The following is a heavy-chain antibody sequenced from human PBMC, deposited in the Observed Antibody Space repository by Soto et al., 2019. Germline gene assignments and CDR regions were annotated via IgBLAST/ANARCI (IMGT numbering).Heavy chain of an antibody. CDR3: AKRGSGTFFDY. V-gene: IGHV3-23*01. J-gene: IGHJ4*02. D-gene: IGHD3-10*01. CDR1: EFTFSNYA. CDR2: ISGSGDST. Sequence: EVQLLESGGGLVQPGGSLRLSCAASEFTFSNYAMNWVRLAPGKGLEWVSVISGSGDSTYYADSVKGRFTISRDNSKNTLYLQMNSLRAEDTAVYYCAKRGSGTFFDYWGQGTLVTVSS.